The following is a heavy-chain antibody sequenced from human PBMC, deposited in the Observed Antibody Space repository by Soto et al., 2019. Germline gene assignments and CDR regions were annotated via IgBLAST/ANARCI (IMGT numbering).Heavy chain of an antibody. D-gene: IGHD3-3*01. V-gene: IGHV3-23*01. CDR3: AKDPSYDFWSGNNWFDP. J-gene: IGHJ5*02. CDR2: ISGSGGST. Sequence: PGGSLRLSCAASGFTFSSYAMSWVRQAPGKGLEWVSAISGSGGSTYYADSVKGRFTISRDNSKNTLYLQMNSLRAEDTAVYYCAKDPSYDFWSGNNWFDPWGQGTLVTVSS. CDR1: GFTFSSYA.